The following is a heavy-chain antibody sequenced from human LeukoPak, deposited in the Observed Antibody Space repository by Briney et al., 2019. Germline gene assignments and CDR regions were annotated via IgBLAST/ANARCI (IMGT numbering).Heavy chain of an antibody. Sequence: SETLSLTCTVSGGSISSYYWSWIRQPPGKGLEWIGYIYSSGSTSYNPSLKSRVTISVDTSKNQFSLKLSSVTAADTAVYFCARSGYSGYDWEDYWGQGTLVTVSS. CDR3: ARSGYSGYDWEDY. CDR2: IYSSGST. D-gene: IGHD5-12*01. CDR1: GGSISSYY. J-gene: IGHJ4*02. V-gene: IGHV4-59*01.